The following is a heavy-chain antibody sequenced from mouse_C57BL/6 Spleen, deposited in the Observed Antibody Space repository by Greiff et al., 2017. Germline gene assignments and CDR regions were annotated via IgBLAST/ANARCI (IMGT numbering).Heavy chain of an antibody. CDR3: ARGGNRDWYFDV. J-gene: IGHJ1*03. CDR2: IYPGDGDT. CDR1: GYAFSSSW. Sequence: QVHVKQSGPELVKPGASVKISCKASGYAFSSSWMNWVKQRPGKGLEWIGRIYPGDGDTNYNGKFKGKATLTAGKSSSTAYMQLSSLTSEDSAVYFCARGGNRDWYFDVWGTGTTVTVSS. D-gene: IGHD1-1*02. V-gene: IGHV1-82*01.